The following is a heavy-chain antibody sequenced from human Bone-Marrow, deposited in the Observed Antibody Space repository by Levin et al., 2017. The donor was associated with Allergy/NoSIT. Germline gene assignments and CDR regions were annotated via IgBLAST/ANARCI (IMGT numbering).Heavy chain of an antibody. D-gene: IGHD2-15*01. V-gene: IGHV3-74*01. CDR1: GFTFSGYW. Sequence: GGSLRLSCAASGFTFSGYWMHWVRQPPGKGLEWVSRINTDASITNYADAVKGRFTTSRDNPKKTLFLQMNSLRAEDTAIYYCANLGYCSDGSCSDTWFDPWGQGTLVTVPS. CDR2: INTDASIT. CDR3: ANLGYCSDGSCSDTWFDP. J-gene: IGHJ5*02.